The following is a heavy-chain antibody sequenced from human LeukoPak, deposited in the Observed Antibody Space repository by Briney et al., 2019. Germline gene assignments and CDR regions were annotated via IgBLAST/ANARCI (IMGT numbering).Heavy chain of an antibody. CDR1: GFTFSSYA. CDR2: ISGSGGST. Sequence: GGSLRLSCAASGFTFSSYAMSWVRQAPGKGQEWVSAISGSGGSTYYADSVKDRFTISRDNSKNTLYLQMNSLRAEDTAVYYCARDAFNKGGYSYEGYWGQGTLVTVSS. J-gene: IGHJ4*02. V-gene: IGHV3-23*01. CDR3: ARDAFNKGGYSYEGY. D-gene: IGHD5-18*01.